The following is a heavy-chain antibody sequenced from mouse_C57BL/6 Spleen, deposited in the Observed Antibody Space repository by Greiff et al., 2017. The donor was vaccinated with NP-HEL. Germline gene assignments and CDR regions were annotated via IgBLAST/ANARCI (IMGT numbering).Heavy chain of an antibody. CDR3: AREITRYYAMDY. CDR2: INPNNGGT. J-gene: IGHJ4*01. V-gene: IGHV1-26*01. D-gene: IGHD2-4*01. CDR1: GYTFTDYY. Sequence: VQLQQSGPELVKPGASVKISCKASGYTFTDYYMNWVKQSHGKSLEWIGDINPNNGGTSYNQKFKGKATLTVDKSSSTAYMELRSLTSEDSAVYYCAREITRYYAMDYWGQGTSVTVSS.